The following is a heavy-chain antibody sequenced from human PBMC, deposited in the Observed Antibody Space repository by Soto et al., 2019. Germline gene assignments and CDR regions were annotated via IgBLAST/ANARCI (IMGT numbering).Heavy chain of an antibody. Sequence: EVQLAESGGGLAQPGGYLRLSCADSGFTLSGYAMDWVRQAPGKGLEYVSGISSNGVGTYYANSVQGRFTISRDTSKNTVYLQMGSLRPQDMAVSYCARRARPDVYYRDVWGKGTTVTVS. V-gene: IGHV3-64*01. CDR2: ISSNGVGT. CDR3: ARRARPDVYYRDV. CDR1: GFTLSGYA. D-gene: IGHD6-6*01. J-gene: IGHJ6*03.